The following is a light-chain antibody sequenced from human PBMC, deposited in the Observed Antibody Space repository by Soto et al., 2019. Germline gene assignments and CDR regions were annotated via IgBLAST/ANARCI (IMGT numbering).Light chain of an antibody. Sequence: QSALTQPASVSGSPGQSITISCTGTSSDVGDFDCVSWYQQHPGKAPKLMIYEVSDRPSGVSNRFSGSKSGDTASLTISGLQAEAEADYYCSSYTSSSTLVFGGGTKLTVL. V-gene: IGLV2-14*01. J-gene: IGLJ2*01. CDR1: SSDVGDFDC. CDR3: SSYTSSSTLV. CDR2: EVS.